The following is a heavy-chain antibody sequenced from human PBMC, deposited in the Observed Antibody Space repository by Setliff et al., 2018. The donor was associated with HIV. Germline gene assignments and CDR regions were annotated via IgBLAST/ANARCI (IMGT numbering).Heavy chain of an antibody. CDR1: GFAFSTYW. CDR3: ARPGGIAGTGRYYAMDV. CDR2: INTDGSST. J-gene: IGHJ6*02. V-gene: IGHV3-74*01. Sequence: PGGSLRLSCAASGFAFSTYWMHWVRQAPGKGLVWVSRINTDGSSTSYADSVKGRFTISRDNAKNTLYLQMNSLRAEDTAVYYCARPGGIAGTGRYYAMDVWGQGTTVTVSS. D-gene: IGHD6-19*01.